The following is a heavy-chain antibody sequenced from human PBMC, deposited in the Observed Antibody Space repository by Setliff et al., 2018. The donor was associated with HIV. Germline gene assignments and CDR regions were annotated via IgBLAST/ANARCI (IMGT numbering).Heavy chain of an antibody. J-gene: IGHJ4*02. D-gene: IGHD3-9*01. V-gene: IGHV1-2*02. CDR3: AGVISQFSDWQKDYFQY. CDR1: GYTFTGYH. CDR2: INPNSGGT. Sequence: ASVKVSCKTSGYTFTGYHMHWVRQAPGQGLEWMGWINPNSGGTIYAQKFQDRVTMTRDTSSSTAYMELSRLRSDDTAVYYRAGVISQFSDWQKDYFQYWGQGTLVTVSS.